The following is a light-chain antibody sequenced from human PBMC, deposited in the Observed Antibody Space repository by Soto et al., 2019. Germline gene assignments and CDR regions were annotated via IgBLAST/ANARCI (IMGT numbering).Light chain of an antibody. CDR2: AAS. Sequence: EIVLTQSPGTLSLSPGERPPLSSRASRFLSSSYVVWYQQKPGQAPRLLIYAASRRATGIPDRFSGSGSATEYTLTISRLEPEDSAVYYCQQQGTFGQGTKLEIK. CDR1: RFLSSSY. CDR3: QQQGT. V-gene: IGKV3-20*01. J-gene: IGKJ2*01.